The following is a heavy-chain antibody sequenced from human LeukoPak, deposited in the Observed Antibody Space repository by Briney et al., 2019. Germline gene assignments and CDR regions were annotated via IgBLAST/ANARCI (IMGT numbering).Heavy chain of an antibody. Sequence: GASVKVSCKASGYTFTSYGISWVRQAPGQGLEWMGGISAYNGNTNYAQKLQGRVTMTTDTSTSTAYMELRSLRSDDTAVYYCARDWYNWNDEGGNWFDPWGQGTLVTVSS. CDR1: GYTFTSYG. D-gene: IGHD1-1*01. V-gene: IGHV1-18*01. CDR3: ARDWYNWNDEGGNWFDP. CDR2: ISAYNGNT. J-gene: IGHJ5*02.